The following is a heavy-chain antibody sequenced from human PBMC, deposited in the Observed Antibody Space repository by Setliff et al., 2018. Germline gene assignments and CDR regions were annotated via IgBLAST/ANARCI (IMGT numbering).Heavy chain of an antibody. CDR3: ARAGPTVTFFRVLVISWWDP. J-gene: IGHJ5*02. CDR1: ADSISSSYDY. D-gene: IGHD3-3*01. Sequence: PSETLSLTCNVSADSISSSYDYWAWIRQPPGKGLEWNGSIYNSGSTYYNPSLKSRVTISVDTSKNQFSLKLSSVTAADTAVYYCARAGPTVTFFRVLVISWWDPWGQGSLVTVSS. V-gene: IGHV4-39*07. CDR2: IYNSGST.